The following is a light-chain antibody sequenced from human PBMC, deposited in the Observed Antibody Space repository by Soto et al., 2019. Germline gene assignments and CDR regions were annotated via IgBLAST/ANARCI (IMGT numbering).Light chain of an antibody. Sequence: EIVMTQSPATLSVSPGDRATLSCRASESVTSSLAWYQQKPGQPPRLLIYAASTRATDVPARFSGGGSETEFTLTISSLQSEDFAVYLCQQYNIWPLWTLGHGTKVGIK. CDR2: AAS. V-gene: IGKV3-15*01. CDR3: QQYNIWPLWT. J-gene: IGKJ1*01. CDR1: ESVTSS.